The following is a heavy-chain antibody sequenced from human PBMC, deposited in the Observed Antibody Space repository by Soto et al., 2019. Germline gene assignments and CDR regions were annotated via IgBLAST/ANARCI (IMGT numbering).Heavy chain of an antibody. V-gene: IGHV1-3*05. Sequence: QVQLVQSGAEEKKPGASVKVSCKASGYTFTSYAMHWVRQAPGQRLEWMGWINAGNGNTKYSQKFQGRVTITSDTSASAAYMELSSLTSEDTAVYYCARSILVVTALDYWGQGTLVTVSS. CDR1: GYTFTSYA. J-gene: IGHJ4*02. CDR2: INAGNGNT. D-gene: IGHD2-21*02. CDR3: ARSILVVTALDY.